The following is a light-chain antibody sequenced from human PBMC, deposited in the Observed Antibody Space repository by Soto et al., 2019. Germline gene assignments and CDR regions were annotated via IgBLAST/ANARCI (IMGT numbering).Light chain of an antibody. V-gene: IGKV1-9*01. CDR1: QDITPY. J-gene: IGKJ5*01. Sequence: DIQLTQSPSFLSASVGDRVTITCRASQDITPYLAWYQQKPGKAPQLLIFAASTLQNGVPSRFSGSGSGTELTVTITSLQPEDFATYYCQQRKSYPITFGQGKRLEIK. CDR2: AAS. CDR3: QQRKSYPIT.